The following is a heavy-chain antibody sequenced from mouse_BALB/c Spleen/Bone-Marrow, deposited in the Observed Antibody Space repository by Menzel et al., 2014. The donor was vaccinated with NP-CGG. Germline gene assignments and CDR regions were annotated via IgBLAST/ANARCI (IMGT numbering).Heavy chain of an antibody. V-gene: IGHV1-80*01. CDR1: GYVFSTYW. CDR2: IYPGDGDT. J-gene: IGHJ2*01. CDR3: ARGGISVDY. Sequence: QVQLQQSGAELVRPGSSVKISCESSGYVFSTYWINWVKQRPGQGLEWIGQIYPGDGDTDYNGKFKDKATLTADKSSNTAYMKLSSLTSEDSAVYFCARGGISVDYWGQGTTLTVSS.